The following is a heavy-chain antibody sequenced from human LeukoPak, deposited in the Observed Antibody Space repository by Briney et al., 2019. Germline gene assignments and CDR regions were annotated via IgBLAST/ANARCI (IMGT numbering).Heavy chain of an antibody. CDR1: GFTFSSYS. CDR2: ISSSGSSI. CDR3: ARVNTAMSN. V-gene: IGHV3-48*04. Sequence: PGGSLRLSCAASGFTFSSYSMNWVRQAPGKGLQWISYISSSGSSISYADSVRGRFTISRDNAKNSLYLQMNSLRVEDTAIYYCARVNTAMSNWGQGTLVTVSS. D-gene: IGHD5-18*01. J-gene: IGHJ4*02.